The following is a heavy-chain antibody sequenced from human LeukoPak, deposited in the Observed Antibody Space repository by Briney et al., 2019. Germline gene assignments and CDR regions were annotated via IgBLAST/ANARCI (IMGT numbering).Heavy chain of an antibody. Sequence: SETLSLTCTVSGDSISTSNYYWAWIRQPPGKGLEWIGSIYYSGITYYNASLKSRVTTSLDTSKNQFSLKLSSVTAADTAVYYCARPTKKSYYMDVWGKGTTVTISS. CDR3: ARPTKKSYYMDV. CDR1: GDSISTSNYY. CDR2: IYYSGIT. V-gene: IGHV4-39*07. J-gene: IGHJ6*03.